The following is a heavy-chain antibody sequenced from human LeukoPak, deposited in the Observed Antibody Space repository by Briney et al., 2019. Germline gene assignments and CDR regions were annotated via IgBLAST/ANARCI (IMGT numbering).Heavy chain of an antibody. CDR2: IYPGDSDT. V-gene: IGHV5-51*01. CDR3: ARRGEAAGYFDY. Sequence: GESLKISCKGSGYSVTSYWIGWVRQTPGKGLEWMGIIYPGDSDTRYSPSLQGQVTMSADKSISTAYLQWSSLKASDTAMYYCARRGEAAGYFDYWGQGTLVTVSS. D-gene: IGHD6-13*01. J-gene: IGHJ4*02. CDR1: GYSVTSYW.